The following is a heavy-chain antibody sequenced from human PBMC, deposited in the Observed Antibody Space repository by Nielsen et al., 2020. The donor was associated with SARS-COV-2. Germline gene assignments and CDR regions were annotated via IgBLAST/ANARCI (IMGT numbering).Heavy chain of an antibody. V-gene: IGHV1-69*05. CDR3: ARDPVMITFGGVIVIRGRYDY. CDR2: IIPIFGTA. Sequence: SVKVSCKASGGTFSSYAITWVRQAPGQGLEWMGGIIPIFGTANYAQKFQGRVTMTRDTSTSTVYMELSSLRSEDTAVYYCARDPVMITFGGVIVIRGRYDYWGQGTLVTVSS. CDR1: GGTFSSYA. D-gene: IGHD3-16*02. J-gene: IGHJ4*02.